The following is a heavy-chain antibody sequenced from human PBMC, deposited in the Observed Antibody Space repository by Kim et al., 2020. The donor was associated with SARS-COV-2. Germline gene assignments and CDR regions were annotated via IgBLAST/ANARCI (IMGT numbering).Heavy chain of an antibody. CDR1: GGSISSGSYY. CDR2: IYTSGST. Sequence: SETLSLTCTVSGGSISSGSYYWSWIRQPAGKGLEWIGRIYTSGSTNYNPSLKSRVTISVDTSKNQFSLKLSSVTAADTAVYYCARGLSGYDYRYFDLWGRGTLVTVSS. J-gene: IGHJ2*01. CDR3: ARGLSGYDYRYFDL. D-gene: IGHD5-12*01. V-gene: IGHV4-61*02.